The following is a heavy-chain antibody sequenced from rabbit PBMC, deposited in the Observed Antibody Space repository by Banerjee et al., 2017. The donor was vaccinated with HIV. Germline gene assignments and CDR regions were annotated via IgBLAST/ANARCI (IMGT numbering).Heavy chain of an antibody. D-gene: IGHD3-1*01. CDR3: ARDLASVVGWNFGL. CDR2: INTYTGKP. V-gene: IGHV1S45*01. J-gene: IGHJ4*01. Sequence: QEQLTETGGDLVQPGGSLTLSCKASGFSFSDRDVMCWVRQAPGKGLQWIACINTYTGKPVYATWAKGRFTISRTSSTTVTLQMTSLTAADTATYFCARDLASVVGWNFGLWGPGTLVTVS. CDR1: GFSFSDRDV.